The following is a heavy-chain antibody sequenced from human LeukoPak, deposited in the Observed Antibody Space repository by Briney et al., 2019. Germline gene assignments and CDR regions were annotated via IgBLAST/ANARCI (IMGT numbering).Heavy chain of an antibody. V-gene: IGHV3-15*01. CDR3: TTDGRKSIVVVTAIRYYYYYGMDV. D-gene: IGHD2-21*02. CDR2: IKSKTDGGTT. Sequence: GGSLRLSCAASGFTFSNAWMSWVRQAPGKGLEWVGRIKSKTDGGTTDYAAPVKGRFTISRDDSKNTLYLQMNSLKTEDTAVYYCTTDGRKSIVVVTAIRYYYYYGMDVWGQGTTVTVPS. J-gene: IGHJ6*02. CDR1: GFTFSNAW.